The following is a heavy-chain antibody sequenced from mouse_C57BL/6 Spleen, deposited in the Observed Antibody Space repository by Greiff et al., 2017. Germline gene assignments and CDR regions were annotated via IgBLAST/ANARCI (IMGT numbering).Heavy chain of an antibody. CDR3: ARDSYDYGSSYTWFAY. V-gene: IGHV1-54*01. CDR1: GYAFTNYL. CDR2: INPGSGGT. Sequence: VQLPQSGAELVRPGTSVKVSCKASGYAFTNYLIEWVKQRPGQGLEWIGVINPGSGGTNYNEKFKGKATLTADKSSSTAYMQLSSLTSEDSAVYFCARDSYDYGSSYTWFAYWGQGTLVTVSA. J-gene: IGHJ3*01. D-gene: IGHD1-1*01.